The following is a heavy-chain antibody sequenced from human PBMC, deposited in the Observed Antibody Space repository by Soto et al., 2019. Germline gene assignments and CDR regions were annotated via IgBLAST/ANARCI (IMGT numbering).Heavy chain of an antibody. Sequence: HPGGSLRLSCAASGFTFSSYAMSWVRQAPGKGLEWVSAISGSGGSTYYADSVKGRFTISRDNSKNTLYLQMNSLRAEDTAVYYCAKVLVAQIMLYPFDYWGQGTLVTVSS. J-gene: IGHJ4*02. V-gene: IGHV3-23*01. CDR1: GFTFSSYA. D-gene: IGHD2-8*01. CDR2: ISGSGGST. CDR3: AKVLVAQIMLYPFDY.